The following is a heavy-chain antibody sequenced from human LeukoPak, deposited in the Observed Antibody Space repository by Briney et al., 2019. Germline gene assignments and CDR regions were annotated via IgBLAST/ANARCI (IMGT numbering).Heavy chain of an antibody. CDR2: ISAYNGNT. Sequence: GASVKVSCKASGGTFSSYAISWVRXAPGQGXEWMGWISAYNGNTNYAQKLQGRVTMTTDTSTSTAYMELRSLRSDDTAVYYCARVWDYGGYHWYFDLWGRGTLVTVSS. CDR3: ARVWDYGGYHWYFDL. V-gene: IGHV1-18*01. CDR1: GGTFSSYA. D-gene: IGHD4-23*01. J-gene: IGHJ2*01.